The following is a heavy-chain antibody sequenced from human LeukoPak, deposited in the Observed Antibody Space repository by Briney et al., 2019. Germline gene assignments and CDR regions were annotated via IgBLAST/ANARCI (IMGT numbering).Heavy chain of an antibody. CDR1: GFTFSSYA. CDR2: IYYSGST. CDR3: ARLSILVEYYDSSGYCDY. V-gene: IGHV4-39*01. Sequence: GSLRLSCAASGFTFSSYAMSWIRQPPGKGLEWIGSIYYSGSTYYNPSLKSRVTISVGTSKNQFSLKLSSVTAADTAVYYCARLSILVEYYDSSGYCDYWGQGTLVTVSS. D-gene: IGHD3-22*01. J-gene: IGHJ4*02.